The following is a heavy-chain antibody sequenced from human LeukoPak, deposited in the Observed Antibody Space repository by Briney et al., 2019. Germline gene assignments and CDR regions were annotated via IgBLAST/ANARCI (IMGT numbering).Heavy chain of an antibody. Sequence: ASETLSLTCTVSGGSISSSDSYWAWVRQPPGKGLEWIGSICFSRTTYYNPSLKSRVTMSIDTSKNHFSLTVASVTAADTAVYYCGRHFPETGRDEQPLEYWGQGSLFTVSS. D-gene: IGHD3-10*01. CDR2: ICFSRTT. CDR1: GGSISSSDSY. J-gene: IGHJ4*02. V-gene: IGHV4-39*01. CDR3: GRHFPETGRDEQPLEY.